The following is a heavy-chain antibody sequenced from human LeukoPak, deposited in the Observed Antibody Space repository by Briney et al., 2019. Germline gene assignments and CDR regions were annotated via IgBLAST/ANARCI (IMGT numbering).Heavy chain of an antibody. D-gene: IGHD3-16*02. V-gene: IGHV4-59*08. CDR3: ARIVRQDGGYLDL. CDR2: TSDSGSS. Sequence: SETLSLTCTVSAGSISAYYWTWIRQPPGKGLEWIGYTSDSGSSNYKSSLKSRVSMSVDTSKRQFSLTLTSVTAADTAVYYCARIVRQDGGYLDLWGRGSLVSVSS. J-gene: IGHJ2*01. CDR1: AGSISAYY.